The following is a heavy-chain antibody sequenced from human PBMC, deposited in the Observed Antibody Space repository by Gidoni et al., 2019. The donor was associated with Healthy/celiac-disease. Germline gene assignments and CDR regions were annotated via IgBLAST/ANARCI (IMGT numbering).Heavy chain of an antibody. D-gene: IGHD3-10*01. CDR2: IYYSGST. V-gene: IGHV4-31*03. CDR1: GGSISSGAYY. CDR3: ARFGGGGSGSYYISYFDY. Sequence: QVQLQESGPGLVKPSQTLSLTCTVSGGSISSGAYYWSWIRQHPGKGLEWIGYIYYSGSTYYNPSLKSRVTISVDTSKNQFSLKLSSVTAADTAVYYGARFGGGGSGSYYISYFDYWGQGTLVTVSS. J-gene: IGHJ4*02.